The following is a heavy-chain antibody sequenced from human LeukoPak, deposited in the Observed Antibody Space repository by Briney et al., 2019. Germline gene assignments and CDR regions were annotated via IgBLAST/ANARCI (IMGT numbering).Heavy chain of an antibody. CDR1: GYTLTELS. D-gene: IGHD2-21*01. CDR3: ATGTHPLFVAAFDI. J-gene: IGHJ3*02. CDR2: FDPEDCEA. V-gene: IGHV1-24*01. Sequence: ASVKVSCKVSGYTLTELSMHGVRQAPGKGLEWMGGFDPEDCEAIYAQKFQGRVTMTADTSTDTAYMELSSLRSEATAVYYCATGTHPLFVAAFDIWGQRTMVTVSS.